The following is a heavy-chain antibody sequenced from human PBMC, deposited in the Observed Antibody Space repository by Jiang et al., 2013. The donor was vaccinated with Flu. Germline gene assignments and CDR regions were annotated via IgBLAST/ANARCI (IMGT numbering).Heavy chain of an antibody. CDR1: GFTFSSYA. CDR3: AKAQIGITGSKRNFDY. V-gene: IGHV3-23*01. D-gene: IGHD1-20*01. Sequence: QLLESGGGLVQPGGSLRLSCAASGFTFSSYAMSWVRQAPGKGLEWVSAISGSGGSTYYADSVKGRFTISRDNSKNTLYLQMNSLRAEDTAVYYCAKAQIGITGSKRNFDYWGQGTLVTVSS. J-gene: IGHJ4*02. CDR2: ISGSGGST.